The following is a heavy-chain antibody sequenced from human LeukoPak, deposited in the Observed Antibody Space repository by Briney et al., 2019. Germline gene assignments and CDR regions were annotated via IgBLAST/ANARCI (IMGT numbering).Heavy chain of an antibody. CDR2: IIPIFGTA. V-gene: IGHV1-69*13. D-gene: IGHD6-19*01. CDR1: GGTFSSYA. Sequence: AASVKVSCKAAGGTFSSYAISWVRQAPGQGLEWMGGIIPIFGTANYAQKFQGRVTITADESTSTAYMELSSLRSEDTAVYYCARDTRGGSSGPIRIDYWGQGTLVTVSS. J-gene: IGHJ4*02. CDR3: ARDTRGGSSGPIRIDY.